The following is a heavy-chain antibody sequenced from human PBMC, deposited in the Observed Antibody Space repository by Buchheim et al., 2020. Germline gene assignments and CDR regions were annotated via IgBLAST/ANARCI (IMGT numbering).Heavy chain of an antibody. CDR1: GFTFSSYA. D-gene: IGHD6-13*01. CDR2: ISGSGGST. J-gene: IGHJ4*02. V-gene: IGHV3-23*01. CDR3: AKDLVTRTDRGTAAGLLDY. Sequence: EVQLLESGGGLVQLGGSLRPSCAASGFTFSSYAMSWVRQAPGKGLEWVSAISGSGGSTYYADSVKGRFTISRDNSKNTLYLQMNSLRAEDTAVYYCAKDLVTRTDRGTAAGLLDYWGQGTL.